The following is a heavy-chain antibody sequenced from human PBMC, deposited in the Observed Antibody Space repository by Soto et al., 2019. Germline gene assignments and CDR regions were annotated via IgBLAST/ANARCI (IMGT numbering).Heavy chain of an antibody. Sequence: SLRLSCVASGFNFGTYAIHWVRQAPGKGLRRAPPIAYDANNTYYASSVKGPFTITRENAKSTLHLKMNSLSTEDTGVYLCARVAPGNTLYCCSGLDVWGQGTTVTVSS. CDR3: ARVAPGNTLYCCSGLDV. V-gene: IGHV3-30-3*01. CDR2: IAYDANNT. J-gene: IGHJ6*02. CDR1: GFNFGTYA. D-gene: IGHD1-1*01.